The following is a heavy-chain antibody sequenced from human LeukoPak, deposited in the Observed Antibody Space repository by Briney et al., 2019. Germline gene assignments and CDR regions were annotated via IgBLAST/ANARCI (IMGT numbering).Heavy chain of an antibody. D-gene: IGHD6-6*01. Sequence: SETLSLTCTVSGGSISSGSYYWSWIRQPAGKGLEWIGRIYTSGSTNYNPSLKSRVTISVDTSKNQFSLKLSSVTAADTAVYYCARGPLYSSSYDYWGQGTLVTVSS. CDR3: ARGPLYSSSYDY. CDR2: IYTSGST. V-gene: IGHV4-61*02. CDR1: GGSISSGSYY. J-gene: IGHJ4*02.